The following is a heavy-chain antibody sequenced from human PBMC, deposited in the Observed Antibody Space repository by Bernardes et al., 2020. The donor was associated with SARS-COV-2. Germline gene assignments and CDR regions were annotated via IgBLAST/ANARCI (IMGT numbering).Heavy chain of an antibody. J-gene: IGHJ6*02. CDR2: ISGSGGST. D-gene: IGHD5-18*01. CDR1: GFTFNMYA. CDR3: AKCIQGSYAMDV. Sequence: GGSLRLSCAASGFTFNMYAMTWVRQAPGKGLEWVSGISGSGGSTYYADSVKGRFTISRDNSNNTLYLEMNSLKAEDTAIYFCAKCIQGSYAMDVWGQGTTVTVSS. V-gene: IGHV3-23*01.